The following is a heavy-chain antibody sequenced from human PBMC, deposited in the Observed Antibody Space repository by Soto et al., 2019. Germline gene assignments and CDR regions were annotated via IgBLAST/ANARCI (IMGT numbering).Heavy chain of an antibody. D-gene: IGHD1-7*01. CDR1: ELNSSSYT. CDR3: ARDLRGNYDLMGFDP. CDR2: ISSSSSTI. V-gene: IGHV3-48*02. J-gene: IGHJ5*02. Sequence: PWGSLGLSCVSYELNSSSYTMNWVRQAAGKGLEWVSYISSSSSTIYYADSVKGRFTISRDNANNSLYLQMNSLRDEDAAVYYCARDLRGNYDLMGFDPWGQGTMVTVSS.